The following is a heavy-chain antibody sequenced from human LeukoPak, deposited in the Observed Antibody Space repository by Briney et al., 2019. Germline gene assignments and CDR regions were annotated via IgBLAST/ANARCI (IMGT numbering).Heavy chain of an antibody. D-gene: IGHD3-10*01. Sequence: SETLSLTCTVSGGSISSYYWSWIRQPAGKGLEWIGLIYTSGSTNYNPSLKSRVTMSVDTSKNQFSLKLSSVTAADTAVYYCARDAYYYGSGSPYYFDYWGQGTLVTVSS. J-gene: IGHJ4*02. CDR2: IYTSGST. V-gene: IGHV4-4*07. CDR1: GGSISSYY. CDR3: ARDAYYYGSGSPYYFDY.